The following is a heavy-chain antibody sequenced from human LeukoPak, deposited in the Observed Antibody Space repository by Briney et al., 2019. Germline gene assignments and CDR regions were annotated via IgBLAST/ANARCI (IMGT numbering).Heavy chain of an antibody. Sequence: NPSETLSLTCTISGGSISSCSEYCGWIPQPPGEGLEWIGNIYYSGATYYNPSLKSRVTISVDTSKSQFSLKLSSVTAADTAVYYCARPYGGNPGYFDYWGQGTLVTVSS. V-gene: IGHV4-39*01. J-gene: IGHJ4*02. CDR2: IYYSGAT. D-gene: IGHD4-23*01. CDR1: GGSISSCSEY. CDR3: ARPYGGNPGYFDY.